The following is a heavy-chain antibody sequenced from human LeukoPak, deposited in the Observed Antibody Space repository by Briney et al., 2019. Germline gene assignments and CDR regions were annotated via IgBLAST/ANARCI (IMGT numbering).Heavy chain of an antibody. CDR2: ISYDGSNK. D-gene: IGHD1-26*01. CDR1: GFTFSSYA. CDR3: AKGWSGSSSPPDY. Sequence: GGSLRLSCAASGFTFSSYAMHWVRQAPGKGLEWVAVISYDGSNKYYADSVKGRFTISRDNSKNTLYLQMNSLRAEDTALYYCAKGWSGSSSPPDYWGQGTLVTVSS. V-gene: IGHV3-30-3*01. J-gene: IGHJ4*02.